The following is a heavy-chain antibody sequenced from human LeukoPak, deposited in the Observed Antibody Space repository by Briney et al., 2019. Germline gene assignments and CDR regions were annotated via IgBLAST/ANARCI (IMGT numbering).Heavy chain of an antibody. D-gene: IGHD2-8*02. J-gene: IGHJ6*02. V-gene: IGHV3-23*01. Sequence: PGGSLRLSCAASGFTFSTYAMNWVRQAPGKGLEWVSVISGSGATTYYADSVKGRFTISRDNSKSTVYLQMNSLRAEDTAVYYCAKRALGYCTATSCTYAMDVWGQGTTVTVSS. CDR2: ISGSGATT. CDR1: GFTFSTYA. CDR3: AKRALGYCTATSCTYAMDV.